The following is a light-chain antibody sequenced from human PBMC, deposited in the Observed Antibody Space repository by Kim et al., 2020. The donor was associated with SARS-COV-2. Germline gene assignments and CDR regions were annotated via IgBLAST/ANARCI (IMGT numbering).Light chain of an antibody. CDR3: QHYNNWPLT. J-gene: IGKJ4*01. CDR2: GAS. Sequence: VSPGETATLSGRASQSVSSNLAWYQQKRGQAPRLLISGASTRATDVPARFSGGGSGTEFTLTISSLQSEDFAVYYCQHYNNWPLTFGGGTKVDIK. V-gene: IGKV3-15*01. CDR1: QSVSSN.